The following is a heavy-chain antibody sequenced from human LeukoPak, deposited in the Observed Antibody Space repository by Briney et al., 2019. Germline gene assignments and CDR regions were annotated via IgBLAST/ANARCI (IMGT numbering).Heavy chain of an antibody. J-gene: IGHJ4*02. CDR3: ARDFEAGSGFDY. CDR1: GGSFSGYY. V-gene: IGHV4-34*01. D-gene: IGHD3-9*01. CDR2: INHSGST. Sequence: SETLSLTWAVHGGSFSGYYWSWIRQPPGKGVEWIGEINHSGSTNYNPSLQSRVTISVDTSKNQFSLKLSSVTAADTAVYYCARDFEAGSGFDYWGQGTLVTVSS.